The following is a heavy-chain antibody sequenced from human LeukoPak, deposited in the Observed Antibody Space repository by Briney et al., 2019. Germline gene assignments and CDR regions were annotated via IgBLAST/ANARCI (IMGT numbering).Heavy chain of an antibody. D-gene: IGHD3-10*01. J-gene: IGHJ5*02. Sequence: SETLSLTCTVSGGSISSYYWSWIRQPAGKGLEWIGRIYTSGSTNYNPSLKSRVTMSVDTSKNQFSLKLSSVTAADTAVYYCARADYGSGSYYRWFDPWGQGTLVTVSS. CDR2: IYTSGST. CDR3: ARADYGSGSYYRWFDP. CDR1: GGSISSYY. V-gene: IGHV4-4*07.